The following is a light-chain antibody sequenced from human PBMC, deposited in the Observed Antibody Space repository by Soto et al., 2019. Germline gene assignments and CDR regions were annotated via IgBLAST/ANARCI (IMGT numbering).Light chain of an antibody. J-gene: IGKJ1*01. CDR1: QSVSSN. CDR2: GAS. Sequence: EIVMTQSPATLSVPPGERATLSCRASQSVSSNLAWYQQKPGQAPRLLIYGASTRATGIPARFSGSGSGTEFTLTISSLQSEDFAVYYCQQYRTFGQGTKVEIK. CDR3: QQYRT. V-gene: IGKV3-15*01.